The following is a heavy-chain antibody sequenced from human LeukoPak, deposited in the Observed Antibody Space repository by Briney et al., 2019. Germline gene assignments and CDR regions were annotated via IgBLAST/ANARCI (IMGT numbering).Heavy chain of an antibody. J-gene: IGHJ4*02. CDR1: GFTFSSYA. V-gene: IGHV3-30-3*01. D-gene: IGHD2-8*01. Sequence: PGGSLRLSCAASGFTFSSYAMHWVRQAPGKGLEWVAVISYDGSNKYYADSVKGRFTISRDNSKNTLYLQMNSLRAEDTAIYYCARGMVETDYWGQGTLVTVSS. CDR2: ISYDGSNK. CDR3: ARGMVETDY.